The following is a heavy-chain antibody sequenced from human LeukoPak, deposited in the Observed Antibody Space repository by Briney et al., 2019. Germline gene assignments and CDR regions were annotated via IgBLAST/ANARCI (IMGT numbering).Heavy chain of an antibody. CDR3: ASLTTVVTPGWYFDL. CDR1: GGTFSSYA. Sequence: SVKVSCKASGGTFSSYAISWVRQAPGQGLEWMGGITPIFGTANYAQKFQGRVTITADESTSTAYMELSSLRSEDTAVYYCASLTTVVTPGWYFDLWGRGTLVTVSS. J-gene: IGHJ2*01. D-gene: IGHD4-23*01. V-gene: IGHV1-69*01. CDR2: ITPIFGTA.